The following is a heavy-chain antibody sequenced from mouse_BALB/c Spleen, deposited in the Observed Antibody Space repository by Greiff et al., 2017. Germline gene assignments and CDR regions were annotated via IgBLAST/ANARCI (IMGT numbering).Heavy chain of an antibody. CDR2: ISSGGSYT. J-gene: IGHJ1*01. CDR3: AREGPHWYFDV. V-gene: IGHV5-9-3*01. CDR1: GFTFSSYA. D-gene: IGHD3-3*01. Sequence: EVKLVESGGGLVKPGGSLKLSCAASGFTFSSYAMSWVRQTPEKRLEWVATISSGGSYTYYPDSVKGRFTISRDNAKNTLYLQMSSLRSEDTAMYYCAREGPHWYFDVWGAGTTVTVSS.